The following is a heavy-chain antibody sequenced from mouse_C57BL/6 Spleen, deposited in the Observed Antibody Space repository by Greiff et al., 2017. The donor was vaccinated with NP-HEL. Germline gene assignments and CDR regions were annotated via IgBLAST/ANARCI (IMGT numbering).Heavy chain of an antibody. Sequence: VQLKESGAELVRPGASVKLSCTASGFNIKDYYMHWVKQRPEQGLEWIGRIDPEDGDTEYAPKFQGKATMTADTSSNTAYLQLSSLTSEDTAVYYCTTRDSSGPAWFAYWGQGTLVTVSA. J-gene: IGHJ3*01. CDR1: GFNIKDYY. V-gene: IGHV14-1*01. D-gene: IGHD3-2*02. CDR2: IDPEDGDT. CDR3: TTRDSSGPAWFAY.